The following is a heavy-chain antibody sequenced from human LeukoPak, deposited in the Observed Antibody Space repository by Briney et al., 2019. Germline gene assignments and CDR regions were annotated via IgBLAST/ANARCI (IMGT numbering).Heavy chain of an antibody. CDR1: GGSFSGYY. CDR2: VNQSGST. D-gene: IGHD3-22*01. J-gene: IGHJ4*02. CDR3: ARRFYDSSGYYPTFDY. V-gene: IGHV4-34*01. Sequence: SETLSLTCAVYGGSFSGYYWSWIRQPPGKGLEWIGEVNQSGSTNYNPSLKSRVTISVDTSENQFSLKLSSVTAADTAVYYCARRFYDSSGYYPTFDYWGQGTLVTVSS.